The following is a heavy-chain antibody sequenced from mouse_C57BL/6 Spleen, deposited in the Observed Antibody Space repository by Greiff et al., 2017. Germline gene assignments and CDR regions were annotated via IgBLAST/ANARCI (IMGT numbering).Heavy chain of an antibody. V-gene: IGHV3-6*01. CDR1: GYSITSGYY. Sequence: ESGPGLVKPSQSLSLTCSVTGYSITSGYYWNWIRQFPGNKLEWMGYISYDGSNNYNPSLKNRISITRDTSKNQFFLKLNSVTTEDTATYYCATLDGYGAMDYWGQGTSVTVSS. CDR2: ISYDGSN. CDR3: ATLDGYGAMDY. D-gene: IGHD2-2*01. J-gene: IGHJ4*01.